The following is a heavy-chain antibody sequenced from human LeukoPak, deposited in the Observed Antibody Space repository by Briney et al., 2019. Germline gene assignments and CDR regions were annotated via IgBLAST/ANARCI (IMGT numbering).Heavy chain of an antibody. V-gene: IGHV4-39*07. CDR3: ARGVSSSWRSYYYYYYMDV. CDR2: IYYSGST. J-gene: IGHJ6*03. Sequence: SETLSLTCTVSGGSISSSSYYWGWIRQPPGKGLEWIGSIYYSGSTYYNPSLKSRVTISVDTSKNQFSLKLSSVTAADTAVYYCARGVSSSWRSYYYYYYMDVWGKGTTVTVSS. D-gene: IGHD6-13*01. CDR1: GGSISSSSYY.